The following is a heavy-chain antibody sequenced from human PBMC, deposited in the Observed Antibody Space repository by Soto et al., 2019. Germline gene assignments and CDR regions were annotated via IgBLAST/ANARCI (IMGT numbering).Heavy chain of an antibody. V-gene: IGHV1-46*01. D-gene: IGHD2-15*01. Sequence: ASVKVSCKASGYTFTSYYMHWVRQAPGQGLGWMGIINPSGGSTSYAQKFQGRVTMTRDTSTSTVYMELSSLRSEDTAVYYCARDPGGYCSGGSCYYGMDFSGQGTTVTASS. CDR3: ARDPGGYCSGGSCYYGMDF. J-gene: IGHJ6*01. CDR1: GYTFTSYY. CDR2: INPSGGST.